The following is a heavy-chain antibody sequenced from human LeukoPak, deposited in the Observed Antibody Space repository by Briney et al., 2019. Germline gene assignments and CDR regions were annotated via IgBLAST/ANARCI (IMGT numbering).Heavy chain of an antibody. CDR3: AKDLLPGAPDYFDY. Sequence: GGSLRLSCAASGFSFTAYEMHWVRQAPGKGLEWVAVISGGDGYIQLYSDSVKGRFTVSRDTSKTTLYLEMYSLRAEDTAVYYCAKDLLPGAPDYFDYWGQGTLVTVSS. V-gene: IGHV3-30-3*01. J-gene: IGHJ4*02. CDR1: GFSFTAYE. D-gene: IGHD1-26*01. CDR2: ISGGDGYIQ.